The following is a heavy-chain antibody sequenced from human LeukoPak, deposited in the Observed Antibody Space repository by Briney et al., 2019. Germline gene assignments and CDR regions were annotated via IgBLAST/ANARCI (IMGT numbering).Heavy chain of an antibody. D-gene: IGHD3-9*01. CDR2: ISCNNGDT. CDR1: GYTFTSNG. J-gene: IGHJ3*02. Sequence: ASVKVSCKASGYTFTSNGITWVRQAPGQGLEWVGWISCNNGDTRYAQKFQGRVTVTTDTSTSTVYMELRSLRSDDTAVYYCARGELYYDILTGYYTNRAFDIWGQGTMVTVSS. V-gene: IGHV1-18*01. CDR3: ARGELYYDILTGYYTNRAFDI.